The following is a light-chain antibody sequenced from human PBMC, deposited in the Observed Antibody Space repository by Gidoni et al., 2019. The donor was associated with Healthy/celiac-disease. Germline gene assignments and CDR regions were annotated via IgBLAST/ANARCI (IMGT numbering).Light chain of an antibody. CDR1: QGISSY. CDR2: AAS. Sequence: AIRMTQSPSSFSASTGDTVTITCRASQGISSYLAWYQQKPGKAPKLLIYAASTLQSGVPSRFSGSGSGTDFTLTISCLQSEDFATYYCQQYYSYPSFGQXTRLEIK. V-gene: IGKV1-8*01. J-gene: IGKJ5*01. CDR3: QQYYSYPS.